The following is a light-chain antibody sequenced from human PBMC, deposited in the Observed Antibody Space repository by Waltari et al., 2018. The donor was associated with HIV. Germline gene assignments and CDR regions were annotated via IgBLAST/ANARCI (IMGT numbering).Light chain of an antibody. CDR2: EVS. V-gene: IGLV2-23*02. Sequence: QSALTQPASVSGSPGQSITISCTGTSSDVGSYNLVSWYQQHPGKAPKVMVNEVSKRPSGVSNRFSGSKSGNTASLTISGLQAEDEADYYCSSYAGSSTFVAFGGGTKLTVL. CDR3: SSYAGSSTFVA. CDR1: SSDVGSYNL. J-gene: IGLJ2*01.